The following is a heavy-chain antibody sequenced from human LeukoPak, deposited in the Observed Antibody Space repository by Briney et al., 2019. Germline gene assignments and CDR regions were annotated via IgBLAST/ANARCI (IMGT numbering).Heavy chain of an antibody. CDR1: GGTFSGYY. D-gene: IGHD2-2*01. J-gene: IGHJ6*03. V-gene: IGHV4-34*10. CDR3: ARVPRSYYYYYYMDV. CDR2: SNDSGGT. Sequence: SETLSLTCAVYGGTFSGYYWSWIRQPPGKRLEWVGESNDSGGTNYNPSLKSRVTMSADTSKNQFSLKLSSVTAADTAVYYCARVPRSYYYYYYMDVWGKGTTVTVSS.